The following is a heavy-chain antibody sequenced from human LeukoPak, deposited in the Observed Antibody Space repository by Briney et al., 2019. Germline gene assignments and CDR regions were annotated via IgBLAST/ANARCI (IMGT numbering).Heavy chain of an antibody. V-gene: IGHV4-4*07. Sequence: PSETLSLTCTVSGGSISSYYWSWIRQPAGKGLEWIGRIYTSGSTNYNPSLKSRVTMSVDTSKNQFSLKLGSVTAADTAVYYCARVPRGYGSVPWGNRDYYYYMDVWGKGTTVTVSS. CDR1: GGSISSYY. J-gene: IGHJ6*03. D-gene: IGHD3-10*01. CDR2: IYTSGST. CDR3: ARVPRGYGSVPWGNRDYYYYMDV.